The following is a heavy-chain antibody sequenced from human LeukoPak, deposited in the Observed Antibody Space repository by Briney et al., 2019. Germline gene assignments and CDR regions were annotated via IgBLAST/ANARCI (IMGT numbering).Heavy chain of an antibody. J-gene: IGHJ4*02. CDR2: INSDGSGT. CDR1: GFTFSNYW. V-gene: IGHV3-74*01. CDR3: AREGIDPMIDY. D-gene: IGHD2-15*01. Sequence: GGSLRLSCAASGFTFSNYWMHWARQAPGKGLVWVSRINSDGSGTSYADSVKGRFTISRDNAKNTLYLQMNSLRAEDTAVYYCAREGIDPMIDYWGQGTLVTVSS.